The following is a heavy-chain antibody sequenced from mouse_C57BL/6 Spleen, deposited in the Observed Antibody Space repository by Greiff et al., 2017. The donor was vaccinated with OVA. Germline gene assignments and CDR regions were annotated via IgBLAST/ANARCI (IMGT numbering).Heavy chain of an antibody. J-gene: IGHJ2*01. Sequence: QVQLKQPGAELVKPGASVKMSCKASGYTFTSYWITWVKQRPGQGLEWIGDIYPGSGSTNYNEKFKSKATLTVDTSSSTAYMQLSSLTSEDSAAYYCARGGGHFDYWGQGTTLTVSS. CDR1: GYTFTSYW. CDR2: IYPGSGST. V-gene: IGHV1-55*01. CDR3: ARGGGHFDY. D-gene: IGHD1-1*02.